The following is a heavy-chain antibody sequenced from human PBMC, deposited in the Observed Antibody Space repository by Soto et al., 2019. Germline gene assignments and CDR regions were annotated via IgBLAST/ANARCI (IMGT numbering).Heavy chain of an antibody. CDR2: MNPNSGNT. D-gene: IGHD3-10*01. V-gene: IGHV1-8*01. J-gene: IGHJ6*02. CDR1: GGSITSYD. CDR3: ARVRGRGSMVGGVIIPTRVHGRDV. Sequence: ASVKVSCKASGGSITSYDINWVRQATGQGLEWMGWMNPNSGNTGYAQKFQGRVTMTRNTSISTAYMELSSLRSEDTAVYYCARVRGRGSMVGGVIIPTRVHGRDVWAQGTTVTVSS.